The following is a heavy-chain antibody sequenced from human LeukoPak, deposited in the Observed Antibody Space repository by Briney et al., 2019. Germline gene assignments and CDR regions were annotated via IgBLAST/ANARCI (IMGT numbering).Heavy chain of an antibody. J-gene: IGHJ4*02. CDR2: INHSGST. Sequence: SETLSLTCAVYGGSFSGYYWTWIRQPPGKGLEWIGEINHSGSTNYNPSLKSRVTVSVDTSRNQFSLKLSSVTAADTAVYYCARVDPDSSSTLEVFDYWGQGTLVTVSS. V-gene: IGHV4-34*01. CDR3: ARVDPDSSSTLEVFDY. D-gene: IGHD6-6*01. CDR1: GGSFSGYY.